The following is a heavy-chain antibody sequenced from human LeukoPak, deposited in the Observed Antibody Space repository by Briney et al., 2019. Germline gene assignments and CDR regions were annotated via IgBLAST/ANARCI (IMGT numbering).Heavy chain of an antibody. CDR3: TTGSYGDSREYYFDY. CDR1: GFTFSNAW. V-gene: IGHV3-15*01. Sequence: GGSLRLSCAASGFTFSNAWMSWVRQAPGKGLEWVGRIKSKTDGGTTDYAAPVKGRFTISRNDSKNTLYLQMNSRQTEDTAVYYCTTGSYGDSREYYFDYWGQGTLVTVSS. CDR2: IKSKTDGGTT. J-gene: IGHJ4*02. D-gene: IGHD4-17*01.